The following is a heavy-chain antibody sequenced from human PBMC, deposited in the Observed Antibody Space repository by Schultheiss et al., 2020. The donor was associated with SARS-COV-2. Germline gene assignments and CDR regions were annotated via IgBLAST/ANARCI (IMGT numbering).Heavy chain of an antibody. Sequence: GGSLRLSCAASGFTFSSYSMNWVRQAPGKGLEWVSSISSSSSYIYYADSVKGRFTISRDNAKNSLYLQMNSLRAEDTAVYYCARGGEEFLYYFDYWGLGTLVTVSS. CDR2: ISSSSSYI. D-gene: IGHD3-16*01. J-gene: IGHJ4*02. CDR1: GFTFSSYS. V-gene: IGHV3-21*01. CDR3: ARGGEEFLYYFDY.